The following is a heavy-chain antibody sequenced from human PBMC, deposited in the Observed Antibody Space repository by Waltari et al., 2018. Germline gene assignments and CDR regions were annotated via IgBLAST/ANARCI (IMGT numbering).Heavy chain of an antibody. V-gene: IGHV1-69*05. CDR3: ARENSSSAGVGYYYYGMDV. CDR1: GGTFSSYA. D-gene: IGHD6-6*01. CDR2: IIPIFGTA. Sequence: QVQLVQSGAEVKKPGSSVKVSCKASGGTFSSYAISWVRQAPGQGLEWMGGIIPIFGTANYAQKFQGRVTITTDESTSTAYMELSSLRSEDTAVYYCARENSSSAGVGYYYYGMDVWGQGTTVTVSS. J-gene: IGHJ6*02.